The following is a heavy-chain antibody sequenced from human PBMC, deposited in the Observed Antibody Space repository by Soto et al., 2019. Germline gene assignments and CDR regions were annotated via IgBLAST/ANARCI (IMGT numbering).Heavy chain of an antibody. CDR1: GFTFSGYG. J-gene: IGHJ4*02. CDR3: AKDRSPRIVEYYFDY. CDR2: ISYDGSNK. D-gene: IGHD1-26*01. Sequence: GGSLRLSCAASGFTFSGYGMHWVRQAPGKGLEWVAVISYDGSNKYYADSVKGRFTISRDNSKNTLCLQMNSLRAEDTAVYYCAKDRSPRIVEYYFDYWGQGTLVTVSS. V-gene: IGHV3-30*18.